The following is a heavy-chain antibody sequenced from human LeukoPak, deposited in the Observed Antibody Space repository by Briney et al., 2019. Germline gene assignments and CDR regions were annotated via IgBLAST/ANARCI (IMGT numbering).Heavy chain of an antibody. J-gene: IGHJ4*02. V-gene: IGHV3-21*01. Sequence: GGSLRLSCAASGFTFSSYAMSWVRQAPGKGLEWVALISSSSGYLYYTDSVKGRFTISRDNAKNSLYLQMNSLRAEDTAVYYCARGSEWEPLYYFDYWGQGNLVTVSS. D-gene: IGHD1-26*01. CDR2: ISSSSGYL. CDR3: ARGSEWEPLYYFDY. CDR1: GFTFSSYA.